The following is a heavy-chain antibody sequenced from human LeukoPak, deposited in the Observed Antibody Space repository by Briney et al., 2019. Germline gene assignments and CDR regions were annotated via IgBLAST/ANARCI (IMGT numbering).Heavy chain of an antibody. CDR3: ASYGSGSWYFDY. J-gene: IGHJ4*02. Sequence: SETLSLTCAVYGGSFSGYYWSWIRQPPGKGLEWIGEINHSGSTNYNPSLKSRVTISVDTSKNQFSLKLSSVTAADTAVYYCASYGSGSWYFDYWGQGTLVTVSS. D-gene: IGHD3-10*01. CDR2: INHSGST. V-gene: IGHV4-34*01. CDR1: GGSFSGYY.